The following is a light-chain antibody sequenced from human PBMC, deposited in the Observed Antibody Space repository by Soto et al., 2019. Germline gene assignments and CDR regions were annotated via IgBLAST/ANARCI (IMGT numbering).Light chain of an antibody. CDR2: KAS. Sequence: IQMTHSPSTLAASLVDIVTITFRASQTIDSWLAWYQQRPGKPPNLLIYKASTLASGVPSRFSGSGSGTEFTLTINSLQPDDFATYYCQQYNIYSGTFGQGTKVDIK. V-gene: IGKV1-5*03. J-gene: IGKJ1*01. CDR3: QQYNIYSGT. CDR1: QTIDSW.